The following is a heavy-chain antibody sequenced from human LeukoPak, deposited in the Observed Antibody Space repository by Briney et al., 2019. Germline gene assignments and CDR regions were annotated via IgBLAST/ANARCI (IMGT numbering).Heavy chain of an antibody. V-gene: IGHV4-34*01. CDR3: ARGFGYDFWSGLHYFDY. J-gene: IGHJ4*02. D-gene: IGHD3-3*01. CDR2: INHSGST. Sequence: SETLSLTCAVYGGSFSGYYWNWIRQLPGRGLEWIGEINHSGSTNYNPSLKSRVTISVDTSKNQFSLKLSSVTAADTAVYYCARGFGYDFWSGLHYFDYWGQGTLVTVSS. CDR1: GGSFSGYY.